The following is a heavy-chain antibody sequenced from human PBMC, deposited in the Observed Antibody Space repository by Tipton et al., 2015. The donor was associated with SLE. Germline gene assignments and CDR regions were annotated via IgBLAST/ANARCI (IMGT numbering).Heavy chain of an antibody. Sequence: SLRLSCAASGFTFDDYGMSWVRQVPGEGLEWVAVIWYDGSNKYYVDSVKGRFTISRDNSKNTLYLQMNSLRAEDTAVYYCARDRGVAGIICDYWGQGTLVTVSS. V-gene: IGHV3-33*08. CDR3: ARDRGVAGIICDY. D-gene: IGHD6-19*01. J-gene: IGHJ4*02. CDR2: IWYDGSNK. CDR1: GFTFDDYG.